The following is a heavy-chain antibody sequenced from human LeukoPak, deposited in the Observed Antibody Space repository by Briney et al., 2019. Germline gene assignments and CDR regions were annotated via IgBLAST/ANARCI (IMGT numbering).Heavy chain of an antibody. CDR2: INPNSGGT. D-gene: IGHD3-9*01. J-gene: IGHJ4*02. V-gene: IGHV1-2*02. CDR3: ARDNVDYDILTDHPHYFDY. CDR1: GYTFTGYY. Sequence: GASVKVSCKASGYTFTGYYMHWVRQAPGQGLEWMGWINPNSGGTNYAQKFQGRVTMTRDTSISTAYMELSRLRSDDTAVYYCARDNVDYDILTDHPHYFDYWGQGTLVTVSS.